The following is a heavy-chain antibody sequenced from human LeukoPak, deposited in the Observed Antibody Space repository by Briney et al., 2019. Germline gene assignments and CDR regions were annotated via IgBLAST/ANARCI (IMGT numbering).Heavy chain of an antibody. J-gene: IGHJ4*02. CDR3: AREAPISDSGNYYKSLGY. Sequence: ASVKVSCKGSGYTFSTYGISWVRQAPGQGLEWMGWISAYNGNTKYAQKLQGRVTMSTDTSTSTAYMELRSLRSDDTAVYYCAREAPISDSGNYYKSLGYWGQGTLVTVSS. D-gene: IGHD3-10*01. V-gene: IGHV1-18*01. CDR1: GYTFSTYG. CDR2: ISAYNGNT.